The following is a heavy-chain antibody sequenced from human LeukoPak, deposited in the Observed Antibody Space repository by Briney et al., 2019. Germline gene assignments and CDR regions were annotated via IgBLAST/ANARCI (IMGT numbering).Heavy chain of an antibody. CDR3: ARRRDSGSLQHFDY. D-gene: IGHD1-26*01. CDR2: ISSSGSTI. J-gene: IGHJ4*02. CDR1: GFTFSSYE. Sequence: GGSLRLSCAASGFTFSSYEMNWVRQAPGKGLEWVSYISSSGSTIYYADSVKGRFTISRDNAKNSLYLQMNSPRAEDTAVYYCARRRDSGSLQHFDYWGQGTLVTVSS. V-gene: IGHV3-48*03.